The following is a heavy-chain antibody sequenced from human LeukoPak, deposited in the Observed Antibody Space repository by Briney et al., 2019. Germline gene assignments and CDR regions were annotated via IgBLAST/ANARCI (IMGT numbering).Heavy chain of an antibody. D-gene: IGHD6-19*01. V-gene: IGHV1-46*01. Sequence: ASVKVSCKASGYTFTSYYMHWVRQAPGQGLEWMGIINPSAGGTSFPQKFQGRVTMTRDTSTSTVYMELSSLTSEDTAVYYCARGIAVAGRRFDYWGQGTLVTVSS. CDR3: ARGIAVAGRRFDY. CDR1: GYTFTSYY. J-gene: IGHJ4*02. CDR2: INPSAGGT.